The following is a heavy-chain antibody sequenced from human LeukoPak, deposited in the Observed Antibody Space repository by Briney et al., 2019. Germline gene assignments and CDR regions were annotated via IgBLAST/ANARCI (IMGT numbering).Heavy chain of an antibody. D-gene: IGHD4-17*01. V-gene: IGHV4-59*01. CDR3: ARAGDFIVHAFDI. J-gene: IGHJ3*02. Sequence: SETLSLTCAVYGGSFSGYYWSWIRQPPGKGLEWIGYIHYSGSTNYNPSLKSRVSMSVDTSKNQFSLKLNSVTAADTAVYYCARAGDFIVHAFDIWGQGTMVTVSS. CDR2: IHYSGST. CDR1: GGSFSGYY.